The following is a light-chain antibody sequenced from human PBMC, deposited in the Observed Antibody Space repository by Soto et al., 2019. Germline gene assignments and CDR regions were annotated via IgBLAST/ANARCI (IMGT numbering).Light chain of an antibody. J-gene: IGLJ1*01. V-gene: IGLV2-23*01. CDR2: EGS. Sequence: QSVLTQPASVSGSPGQSITISCTGTSNDVGSYNLVSWYQHHPGKAPKLMIFEGSKRPSGVSNRFSGSKSGNTASLTISGLQAEDEADFYCCSYAGSNYYVFGTGTKLTVL. CDR1: SNDVGSYNL. CDR3: CSYAGSNYYV.